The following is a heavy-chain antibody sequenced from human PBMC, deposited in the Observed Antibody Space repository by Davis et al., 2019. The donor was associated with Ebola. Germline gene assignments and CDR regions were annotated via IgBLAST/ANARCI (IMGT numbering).Heavy chain of an antibody. V-gene: IGHV5-51*01. CDR3: VRHAVGNLVTWVDP. CDR2: IYPGDSDT. D-gene: IGHD6-6*01. Sequence: PGGSLRLSCKGSGYNFADYWISWVRQTPGKGLEWMGLIYPGDSDTRYSPSFQGQVTISADKSFRSAYLQWGSLKASDTAIYYCVRHAVGNLVTWVDPWGQGTLVTVSS. J-gene: IGHJ5*02. CDR1: GYNFADYW.